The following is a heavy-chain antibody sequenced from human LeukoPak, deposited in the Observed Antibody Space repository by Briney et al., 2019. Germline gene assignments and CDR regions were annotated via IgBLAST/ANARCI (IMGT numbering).Heavy chain of an antibody. CDR1: RYTFTAYY. V-gene: IGHV1-2*02. D-gene: IGHD6-19*01. CDR3: ARARVPIAVAGLYYFDY. Sequence: ASVKVSCKASRYTFTAYYIHWLRQAPGQGPEWMGWIKPDSGSSHYAQKFQGRVTMTRDTSSNSAYMDLTSLKSDDTALYYCARARVPIAVAGLYYFDYWGQGALVTVSS. CDR2: IKPDSGSS. J-gene: IGHJ4*02.